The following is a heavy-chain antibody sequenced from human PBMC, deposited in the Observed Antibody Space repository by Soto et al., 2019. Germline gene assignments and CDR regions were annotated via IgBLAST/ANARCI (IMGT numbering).Heavy chain of an antibody. CDR2: ISYDGNTK. J-gene: IGHJ4*02. D-gene: IGHD5-12*01. V-gene: IGHV3-30*03. CDR1: GFTFSNFG. CDR3: TSQVATGD. Sequence: QVQLVESGGGVVQPGRSLRLSCAASGFTFSNFGMHWVRQAPVKGLEWVAVISYDGNTKYYADSVKGRFTIARDNSKNTVYLQMDSLRVEDAAGYYCTSQVATGDWGQGTLVTVSS.